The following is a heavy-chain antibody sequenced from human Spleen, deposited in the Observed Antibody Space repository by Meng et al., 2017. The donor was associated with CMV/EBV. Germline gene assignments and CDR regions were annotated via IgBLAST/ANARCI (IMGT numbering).Heavy chain of an antibody. Sequence: GESLKISCAASGYSFSSYDMSGVRQAPGKGVEWVSTLGDNGDKTYNADSVKGRFIISRDSSKNTLYLQMNSLRADDTAVYYCAKAALYGSGSYYSAFDMWGQGTMVTVSS. CDR2: LGDNGDKT. J-gene: IGHJ3*02. CDR1: GYSFSSYD. V-gene: IGHV3-23*01. CDR3: AKAALYGSGSYYSAFDM. D-gene: IGHD3-10*01.